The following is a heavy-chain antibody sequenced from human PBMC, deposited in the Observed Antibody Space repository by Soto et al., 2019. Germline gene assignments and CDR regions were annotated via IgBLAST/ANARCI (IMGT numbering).Heavy chain of an antibody. CDR2: IYYSGST. J-gene: IGHJ4*02. D-gene: IGHD5-18*01. Sequence: ASETLSLTCTVSGGSISSGGYYWSWIRQHPGKGLEWIGYIYYSGSTYYNPSLKSRVTISVDTSKNQFSLKLSSVTAADTAVYYCARIDVDTDMLDYWGQGTLVTVYS. CDR1: GGSISSGGYY. V-gene: IGHV4-31*03. CDR3: ARIDVDTDMLDY.